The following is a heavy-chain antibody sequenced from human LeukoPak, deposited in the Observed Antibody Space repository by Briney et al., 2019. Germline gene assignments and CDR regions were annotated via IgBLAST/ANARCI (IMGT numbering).Heavy chain of an antibody. CDR3: ARGFSIAAAGTNGD. J-gene: IGHJ4*02. Sequence: GASVKVSCKASGYTFTGYYMHWVRQAPGQGLEWMGWMNPNSGNTGYAQKFQGRVTMTRNTSISTAYMELSSLRSEDTAVYYCARGFSIAAAGTNGDWGQGTLVTVSS. V-gene: IGHV1-8*02. D-gene: IGHD6-13*01. CDR1: GYTFTGYY. CDR2: MNPNSGNT.